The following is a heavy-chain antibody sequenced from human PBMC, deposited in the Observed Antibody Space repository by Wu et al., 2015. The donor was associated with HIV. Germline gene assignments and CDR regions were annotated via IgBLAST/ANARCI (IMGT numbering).Heavy chain of an antibody. Sequence: QVQLLQSGGEVKRPGSSVKMSCQISGGIFSSLCINWLRQVPEKGLQWMGGIMPVFGAPNYAQKFEDRILISADESTATAFLEMRNLQSEDTAIYYCTTVDPTSFYFYMNVWGRGTT. J-gene: IGHJ6*04. CDR1: GGIFSSLC. CDR2: IMPVFGAP. CDR3: TTVDPTSFYFYMNV. D-gene: IGHD2/OR15-2a*01. V-gene: IGHV1-69*12.